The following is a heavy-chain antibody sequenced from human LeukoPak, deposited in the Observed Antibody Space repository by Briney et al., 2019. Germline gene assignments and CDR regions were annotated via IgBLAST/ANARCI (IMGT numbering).Heavy chain of an antibody. V-gene: IGHV1-46*01. CDR3: ARDPFYGSGSYHNWFDP. CDR1: GYTFTSYY. J-gene: IGHJ5*02. Sequence: ASVKVSCKASGYTFTSYYMHWVRQAPGQGLEWMGIINPSGGGTSYAQKFQGRVTMTRDTSTSTVYMELSSLRSEDTAVYYCARDPFYGSGSYHNWFDPWGQGTLVTVSS. CDR2: INPSGGGT. D-gene: IGHD3-10*01.